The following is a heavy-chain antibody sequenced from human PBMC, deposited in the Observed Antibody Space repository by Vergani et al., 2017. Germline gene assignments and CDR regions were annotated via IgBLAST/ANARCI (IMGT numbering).Heavy chain of an antibody. CDR2: IYYTGST. J-gene: IGHJ5*02. Sequence: QVQLRESGPGLVKPPQTLSLTCSVSGGSIRNVNYYWNWIRQTPGNGLEWIGNIYYTGSTNYNPSLKSRVSISLDMSNNYFSLELNSVTAADTGRYYCATDGFSGSVSGFDPWGQGTLVTVSS. CDR3: ATDGFSGSVSGFDP. CDR1: GGSIRNVNYY. V-gene: IGHV4-30-4*08. D-gene: IGHD3-10*01.